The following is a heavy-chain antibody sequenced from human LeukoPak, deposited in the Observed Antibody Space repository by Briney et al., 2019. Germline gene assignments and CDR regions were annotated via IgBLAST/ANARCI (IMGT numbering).Heavy chain of an antibody. CDR3: ARYYGSGSYRPLYYFDY. CDR1: GGSFSGYY. V-gene: IGHV3-11*01. J-gene: IGHJ4*02. CDR2: ISSSGSTI. D-gene: IGHD3-10*01. Sequence: LSLTCAVYGGSFSGYYWSWIRQPPGKGLEWVSYISSSGSTIYYADSVKGRFTISRDNAKNSLYLQMNSLRAEDTAVYYCARYYGSGSYRPLYYFDYWGQGTLVTVSS.